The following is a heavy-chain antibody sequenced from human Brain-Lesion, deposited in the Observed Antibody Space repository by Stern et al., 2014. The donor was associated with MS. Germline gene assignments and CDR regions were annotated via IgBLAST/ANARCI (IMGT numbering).Heavy chain of an antibody. CDR2: ITPPSGGT. D-gene: IGHD3-22*01. Sequence: VQLVESGAEVKKPGASVTVSCKASGSTFTGYSMHWVRQAPGDGLAWLGWITPPSGGTNYSHKFPGWATLTRDTPTHPASTELSRLRSDDTAVYYCATYYYDSTGYNDFWGQGTLVTVSS. CDR3: ATYYYDSTGYNDF. CDR1: GSTFTGYS. J-gene: IGHJ4*02. V-gene: IGHV1-2*04.